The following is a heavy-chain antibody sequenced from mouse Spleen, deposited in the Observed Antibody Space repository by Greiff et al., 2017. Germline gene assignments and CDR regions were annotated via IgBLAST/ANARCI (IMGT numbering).Heavy chain of an antibody. J-gene: IGHJ3*01. CDR3: ASPAYVGSSPFAS. V-gene: IGHV1-69*01. CDR2: IEDADSYT. Sequence: QVQLQKHGAELVMPGASVKLSCKAAGYTFTSYWMHWVKQRPGQGLEWMGEIEDADSYTNYNQQFKGKATLTADKSSSTAYMQLSSLTSEDSAVYDCASPAYVGSSPFASFGQATLVTVSA. CDR1: GYTFTSYW. D-gene: IGHD2-3*01.